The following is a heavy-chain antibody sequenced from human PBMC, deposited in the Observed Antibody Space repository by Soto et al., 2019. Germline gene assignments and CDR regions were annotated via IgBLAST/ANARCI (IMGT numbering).Heavy chain of an antibody. CDR1: GGTFNRHA. V-gene: IGHV3-30*04. CDR2: ISFDGKNK. D-gene: IGHD1-26*01. Sequence: PGGSLRLSCAVSGGTFNRHAINWVRQAPGKGLEWVAVISFDGKNKYYGDSVEGRFTVSRENFNNTVYLQVNSLRGEDTAVYFCARDRWEQAPPRYYYGMDVWGQGTTVTVSS. J-gene: IGHJ6*02. CDR3: ARDRWEQAPPRYYYGMDV.